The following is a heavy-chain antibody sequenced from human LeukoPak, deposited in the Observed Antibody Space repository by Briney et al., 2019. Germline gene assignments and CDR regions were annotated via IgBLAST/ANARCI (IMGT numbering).Heavy chain of an antibody. Sequence: PGGSLRLSCAASGFIFSSYEMNWVRQAPGKGPEWVSYISSSGSTIYYADSVKGRFTISRDNAKNSLYLQMNSLRAEDTAVYYCARGSHGFDYWGQGTLVTVSS. J-gene: IGHJ4*02. V-gene: IGHV3-48*03. CDR3: ARGSHGFDY. D-gene: IGHD2-15*01. CDR1: GFIFSSYE. CDR2: ISSSGSTI.